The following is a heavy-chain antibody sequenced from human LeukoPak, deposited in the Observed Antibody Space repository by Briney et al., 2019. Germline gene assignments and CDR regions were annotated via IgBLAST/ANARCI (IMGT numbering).Heavy chain of an antibody. D-gene: IGHD5-12*01. CDR2: FDPEDGET. Sequence: ASVKVSCKVFGYTLTELSMHWVRQAPGKGLEWMGGFDPEDGETIYAQKFQGRVTMTEDTSTDTAYMELSSLRSEDTAVYYCATTVATFRTFDYWGQGTLVTVSS. J-gene: IGHJ4*02. V-gene: IGHV1-24*01. CDR1: GYTLTELS. CDR3: ATTVATFRTFDY.